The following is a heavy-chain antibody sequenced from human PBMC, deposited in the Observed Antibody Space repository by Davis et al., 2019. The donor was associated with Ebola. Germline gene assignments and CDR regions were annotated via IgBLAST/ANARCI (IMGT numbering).Heavy chain of an antibody. J-gene: IGHJ4*02. D-gene: IGHD2-21*02. V-gene: IGHV3-73*01. CDR1: GFTFSGSA. Sequence: GESLKISCAASGFTFSGSAMHWVRQASGKGLEWVGRIRSKANSYATAYAASVKGRFTISRDDSKNTAYLQMNRLKTEDTAVYYCTSRDEVFRNYWGQGTLVTVSS. CDR2: IRSKANSYAT. CDR3: TSRDEVFRNY.